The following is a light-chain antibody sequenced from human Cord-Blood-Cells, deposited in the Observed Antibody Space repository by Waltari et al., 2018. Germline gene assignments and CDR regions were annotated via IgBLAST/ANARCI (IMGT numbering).Light chain of an antibody. V-gene: IGKV3-15*01. CDR2: GAS. CDR1: QSVSSN. J-gene: IGKJ1*01. CDR3: QQYNNWPPT. Sequence: EIVMTQSPATLSVSPGERATLSCRASQSVSSNLAWYQQKPGQAPRLLIYGASTRATGIPGRVSGSGSGTEFTLTISSLQSEDFAVYYCQQYNNWPPTFGQGTKVEIK.